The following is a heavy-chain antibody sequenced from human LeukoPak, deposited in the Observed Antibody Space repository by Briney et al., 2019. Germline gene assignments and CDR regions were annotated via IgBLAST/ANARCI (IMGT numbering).Heavy chain of an antibody. D-gene: IGHD1-26*01. Sequence: GASVKVSCKASGYSFNSYGISWVRQAPGQGLEWMGWINTYKGNTNYAQKFQGRVSMTTDRSTSTAYLELRSLRSDDTAVYYCARDQKVGTTATYTPFDPWGQGTLVIVSS. CDR3: ARDQKVGTTATYTPFDP. J-gene: IGHJ5*02. CDR1: GYSFNSYG. CDR2: INTYKGNT. V-gene: IGHV1-18*01.